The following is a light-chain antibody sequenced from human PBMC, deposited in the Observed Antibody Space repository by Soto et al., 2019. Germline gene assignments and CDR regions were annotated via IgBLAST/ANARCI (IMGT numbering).Light chain of an antibody. V-gene: IGLV1-44*01. CDR1: SSNIGGRT. CDR3: ASRDDSLSGVV. CDR2: NNN. J-gene: IGLJ2*01. Sequence: QSVLTQPPSASGTPGQRVTISCSGSSSNIGGRTVNWYQQLPGTAPKLLIYNNNQRPSGVPDRFSGSKSGTSASLAITGLQSEDEADYYCASRDDSLSGVVFGGGTQLTVL.